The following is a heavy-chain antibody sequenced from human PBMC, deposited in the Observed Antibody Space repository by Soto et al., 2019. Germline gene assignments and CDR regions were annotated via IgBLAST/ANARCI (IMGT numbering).Heavy chain of an antibody. Sequence: QVQLQQWGAGLLKPSETLSLTCAVYGGSFSGYYWSWIRQPPGKGLEWIGEINHSGSTNYNPSLKRRVTISVDTSKNQFSLKLSSVTAAGTAVYYCARGVRYLDAFDIWGQGTMVTVSS. CDR3: ARGVRYLDAFDI. J-gene: IGHJ3*02. CDR2: INHSGST. D-gene: IGHD3-10*01. V-gene: IGHV4-34*01. CDR1: GGSFSGYY.